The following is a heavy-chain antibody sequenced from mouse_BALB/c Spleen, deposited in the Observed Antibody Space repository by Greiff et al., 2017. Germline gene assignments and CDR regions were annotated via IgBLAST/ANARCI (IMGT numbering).Heavy chain of an antibody. Sequence: EVKVVESGGGLVQPGGSLKLSCAASGFDFSRYWMSWVRQAPGKGLEWIGEINPDSSTINYTPSLKDKFIISRDNAKNTLYLQMSKVRSEDTALYYCARVDDGYLGYAMDYWGQGTSVTVSS. J-gene: IGHJ4*01. CDR2: INPDSSTI. CDR1: GFDFSRYW. D-gene: IGHD2-3*01. V-gene: IGHV4-1*02. CDR3: ARVDDGYLGYAMDY.